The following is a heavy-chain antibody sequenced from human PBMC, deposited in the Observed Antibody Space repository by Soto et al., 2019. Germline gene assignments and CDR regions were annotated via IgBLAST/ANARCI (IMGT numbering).Heavy chain of an antibody. D-gene: IGHD1-26*01. CDR2: IDWDDDK. V-gene: IGHV2-70*11. CDR3: ARIRAASGSPLRERYYYSYNCIDV. CDR1: GFSLSTSAMC. Sequence: GSGPTLVNPTQTLTLTCTFSGFSLSTSAMCVNWIRQPPGKALEWLARIDWDDDKYYSTSLKTRLTISKDTSKNQVVLTMTNMDPVDTATYYCARIRAASGSPLRERYYYSYNCIDVWDQGTTVTVSS. J-gene: IGHJ6*02.